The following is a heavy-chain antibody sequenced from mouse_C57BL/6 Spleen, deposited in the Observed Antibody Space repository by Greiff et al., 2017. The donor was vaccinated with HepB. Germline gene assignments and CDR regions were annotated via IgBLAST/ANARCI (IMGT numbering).Heavy chain of an antibody. V-gene: IGHV5-17*01. Sequence: EVQLVESGGGLVKPGGSLKLSCAASGFTFSDYGMHWVRQAPEKGLEWVAYISSGSSTIYYADTVKGRFTISRYNAKNTLFLQMTSLRSEDTAMYYCARGRYYEDAMDYWGQGTSVTVSS. CDR3: ARGRYYEDAMDY. D-gene: IGHD1-1*01. CDR1: GFTFSDYG. CDR2: ISSGSSTI. J-gene: IGHJ4*01.